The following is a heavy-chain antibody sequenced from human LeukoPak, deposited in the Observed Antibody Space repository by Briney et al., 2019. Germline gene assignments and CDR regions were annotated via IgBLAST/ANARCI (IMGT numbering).Heavy chain of an antibody. Sequence: GGSLRLSCAASGFTFSSYAMHWVRQAPGKGLEWVAVISYDGSNKYYADSVKGRFTISRDNSKNTLYLRMNSLRAEDTAVYYCARGLLAGSFDPWGQGTLVTVSS. CDR3: ARGLLAGSFDP. J-gene: IGHJ5*02. CDR2: ISYDGSNK. V-gene: IGHV3-30*04. CDR1: GFTFSSYA. D-gene: IGHD2-15*01.